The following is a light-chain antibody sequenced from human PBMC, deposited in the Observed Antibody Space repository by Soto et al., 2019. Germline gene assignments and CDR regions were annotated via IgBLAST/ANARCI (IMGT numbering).Light chain of an antibody. V-gene: IGLV2-23*02. CDR3: CYYAGSSPSFYV. Sequence: QSALTQPASVSGSPGQSITISCTGTSSDVGSYNLVSWYQQHPGKAPKLMIYEVSKRPSGVSNRFSGSKSGNTASLTISGLQAEDESYYYCCYYAGSSPSFYVFGTGNNLTDL. CDR2: EVS. CDR1: SSDVGSYNL. J-gene: IGLJ1*01.